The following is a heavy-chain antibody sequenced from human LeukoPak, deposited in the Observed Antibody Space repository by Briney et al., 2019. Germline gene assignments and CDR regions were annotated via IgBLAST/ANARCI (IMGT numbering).Heavy chain of an antibody. Sequence: ASVKVSCKATGYTLGSYYMHWVRRAPGQGLEWMGIIIPSGGSTSYAQKFQGRVTMIRDTSTSTVYMELSSLRSEDTAVYYCARDRGGGYCSGASGYSQWYFDLWGRGTLVTVSS. J-gene: IGHJ2*01. CDR3: ARDRGGGYCSGASGYSQWYFDL. CDR2: IIPSGGST. V-gene: IGHV1-46*01. D-gene: IGHD2-15*01. CDR1: GYTLGSYY.